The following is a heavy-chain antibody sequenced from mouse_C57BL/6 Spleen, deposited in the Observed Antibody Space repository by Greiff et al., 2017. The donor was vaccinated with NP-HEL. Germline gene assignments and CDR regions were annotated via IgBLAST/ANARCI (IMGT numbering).Heavy chain of an antibody. CDR1: GYAFSSSW. CDR3: ARANYNGSSDYAMDY. Sequence: VQLVESGPELVKPGASVKISCKASGYAFSSSWMNWVKQRPGQGLEWIGRIYPGDGDTNYNGKFKGKATLTADKSSSTAYMQLSSLTSEDSAVYFCARANYNGSSDYAMDYWGQGTSVTVSS. D-gene: IGHD1-1*01. V-gene: IGHV1-82*01. J-gene: IGHJ4*01. CDR2: IYPGDGDT.